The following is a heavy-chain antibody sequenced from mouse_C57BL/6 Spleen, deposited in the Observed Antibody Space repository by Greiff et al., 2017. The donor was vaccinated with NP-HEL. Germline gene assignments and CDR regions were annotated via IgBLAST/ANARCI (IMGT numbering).Heavy chain of an antibody. J-gene: IGHJ4*01. V-gene: IGHV1-22*01. D-gene: IGHD2-2*01. CDR3: AREGGYGYDGRGHYYAMDY. CDR2: INPNNGGT. CDR1: GYTFTDYN. Sequence: EVQLQQSGPELVKPGASVKMSCKASGYTFTDYNMHWVKQSHGKSLEWIGYINPNNGGTSYNQKFKGKATLTVNKSSSTAYMELRSLTSEDSAVYYCAREGGYGYDGRGHYYAMDYWGQGTSVTVSS.